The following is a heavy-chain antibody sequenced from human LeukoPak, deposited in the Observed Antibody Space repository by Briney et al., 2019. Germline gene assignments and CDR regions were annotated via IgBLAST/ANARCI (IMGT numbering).Heavy chain of an antibody. CDR2: ISGSGGTT. CDR1: GFTFSNYA. J-gene: IGHJ4*02. Sequence: PGGSLRLSCAASGFTFSNYAMSWVRQAPGKGLEWVSAISGSGGTTYYADSVKGRFTISRDNSKSTLYLQMNSLRAEDTAVYYCAKVAYQMPSSFDYWGQGTLVTVSS. CDR3: AKVAYQMPSSFDY. D-gene: IGHD2-2*01. V-gene: IGHV3-23*01.